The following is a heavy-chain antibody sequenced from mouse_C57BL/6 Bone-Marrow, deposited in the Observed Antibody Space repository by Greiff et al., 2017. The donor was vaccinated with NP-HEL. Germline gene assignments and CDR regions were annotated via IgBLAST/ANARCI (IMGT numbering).Heavy chain of an antibody. V-gene: IGHV1-22*01. CDR2: INPNNGGT. Sequence: EVQLQQSGPELVKPGASVKMSCKASGYTFTDYNMHWVKQSHGKSLEWIGYINPNNGGTSYNQKFKGKATLTVNKSSSTAYMELRSLTSEDSAVYYCARDSNYVLYCDYWGQGTTLTVSS. J-gene: IGHJ2*01. CDR1: GYTFTDYN. D-gene: IGHD2-5*01. CDR3: ARDSNYVLYCDY.